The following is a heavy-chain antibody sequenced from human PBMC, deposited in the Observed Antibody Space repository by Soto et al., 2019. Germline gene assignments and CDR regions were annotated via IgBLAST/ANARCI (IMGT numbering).Heavy chain of an antibody. V-gene: IGHV5-10-1*01. D-gene: IGHD3-22*01. Sequence: SLKISCKGSGYSFAGYWITWVRQKPGKGLEWMGRIDPSDSQTYYSPSFRGHVTISVTKSITTVFLQWRSLRASDTAMYYCARQIYDSDTGPNFQYYFDSWGQGTPVTVSS. CDR3: ARQIYDSDTGPNFQYYFDS. J-gene: IGHJ4*02. CDR2: IDPSDSQT. CDR1: GYSFAGYW.